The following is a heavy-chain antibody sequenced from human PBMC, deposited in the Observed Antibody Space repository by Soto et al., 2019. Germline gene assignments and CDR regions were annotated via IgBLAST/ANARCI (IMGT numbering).Heavy chain of an antibody. CDR1: GFSRTTGGVG. V-gene: IGHV2-5*02. CDR2: IYWDDDK. CDR3: AHVFNSSPGSYRYFDY. D-gene: IGHD3-16*02. Sequence: QITLKESGPTLVNPTQTLTLTCNFSGFSRTTGGVGVGWIRQPPGKALEWLALIYWDDDKRYSPSLKSRLTINQDTSKNQVVLTLTNMDPVDRATFYCAHVFNSSPGSYRYFDYWGQGTLVTVSS. J-gene: IGHJ4*02.